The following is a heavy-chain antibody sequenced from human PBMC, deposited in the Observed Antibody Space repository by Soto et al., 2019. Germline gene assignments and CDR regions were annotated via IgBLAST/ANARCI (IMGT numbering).Heavy chain of an antibody. Sequence: PGGSLRLSCAASGFTFSSYAMHWVRQAPGKGLEWVAVISYDGSNKYYADSVKGRFTISRDNSKNTLYLQMNSLRAEDTAVYYCARDSYYYDSSGYSIAYYFDYWGQGTLVTVSS. V-gene: IGHV3-30-3*01. J-gene: IGHJ4*02. CDR2: ISYDGSNK. CDR1: GFTFSSYA. D-gene: IGHD3-22*01. CDR3: ARDSYYYDSSGYSIAYYFDY.